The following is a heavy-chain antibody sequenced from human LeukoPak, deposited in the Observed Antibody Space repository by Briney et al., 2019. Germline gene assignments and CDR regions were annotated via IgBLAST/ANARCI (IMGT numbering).Heavy chain of an antibody. CDR1: GGSFSGDN. Sequence: SETLSLTCAVYGGSFSGDNWSWIRQSPGRGLEWIGEISHSGSTNYNPSLKSRVTISADTSTNQFSLKLSSVTAADTAVYYCARVGYVDRSDSLYGIDVWGQGTTVTVSS. D-gene: IGHD3-9*01. V-gene: IGHV4-34*01. CDR3: ARVGYVDRSDSLYGIDV. J-gene: IGHJ6*02. CDR2: ISHSGST.